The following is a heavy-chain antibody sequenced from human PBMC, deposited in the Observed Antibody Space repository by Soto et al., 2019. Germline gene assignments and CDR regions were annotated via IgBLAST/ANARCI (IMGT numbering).Heavy chain of an antibody. D-gene: IGHD2-2*01. J-gene: IGHJ4*02. CDR3: ATQPGGGGY. V-gene: IGHV3-53*01. Sequence: EVQLVESGGGLIQPGGSLRLSCAVSGFTVSNNYMSWVRQAPGKGLEGVSVIYSGGYTAYGDSVKGRFTISRDNSKNTLYLQKKSLGAPAPAVFSGATQPGGGGYWGQGTLVTVSS. CDR2: IYSGGYT. CDR1: GFTVSNNY.